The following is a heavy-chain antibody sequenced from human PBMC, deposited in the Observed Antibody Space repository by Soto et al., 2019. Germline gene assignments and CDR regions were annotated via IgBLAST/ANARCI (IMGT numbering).Heavy chain of an antibody. Sequence: PSETLSLTCAVSGGSFTGYYWSWLRQPPWKGLEWIGDISQSGSPNYHPSLKSRVTISMYTSRIQFSLKLNSVSAADTAFYFCARGLAYNFWSGKYYFDTWGQGTLVTV. CDR2: ISQSGSP. J-gene: IGHJ4*02. CDR1: GGSFTGYY. D-gene: IGHD3-3*01. CDR3: ARGLAYNFWSGKYYFDT. V-gene: IGHV4-34*01.